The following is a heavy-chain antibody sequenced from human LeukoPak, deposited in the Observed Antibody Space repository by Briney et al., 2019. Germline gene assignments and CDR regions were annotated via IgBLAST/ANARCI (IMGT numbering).Heavy chain of an antibody. CDR2: INAGNGNT. CDR3: ARDDIAAAGTDYYYYYGMDV. V-gene: IGHV1-3*01. D-gene: IGHD6-13*01. J-gene: IGHJ6*02. Sequence: ASVKVSCKASGYTFTSYDINWVRQAPGQRLEWMGWINAGNGNTKYSQKFQGRVTITRDTSASTAYMELSSLRSEDTAVYYYARDDIAAAGTDYYYYYGMDVWGQGTTVTVSS. CDR1: GYTFTSYD.